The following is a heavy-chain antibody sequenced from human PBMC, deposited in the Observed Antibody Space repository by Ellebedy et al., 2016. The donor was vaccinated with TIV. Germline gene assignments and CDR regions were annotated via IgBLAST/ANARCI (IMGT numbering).Heavy chain of an antibody. D-gene: IGHD3-10*02. CDR2: INPSANTT. CDR3: SRLGSGD. J-gene: IGHJ4*02. V-gene: IGHV1-46*01. Sequence: AASVKVSCKAFGYTFSSYYLHWVRQAPGQGLEWMGLINPSANTTTYARKFQDRASMTRDSSTNTVYMELTNLRSDDTAIYYCSRLGSGDWGQGTLVTVSS. CDR1: GYTFSSYY.